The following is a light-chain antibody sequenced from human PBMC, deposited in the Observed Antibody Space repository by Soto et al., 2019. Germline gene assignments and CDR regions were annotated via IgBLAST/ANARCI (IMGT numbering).Light chain of an antibody. CDR2: GAS. CDR3: QQRSNWPPIT. V-gene: IGKV3D-20*02. CDR1: QSVSSSY. Sequence: IVLTHSPGSLSFSPGERSTLSFSSSQSVSSSYLAWYQQKPGQAPRLLIYGASSRATGIPDRFSGSGSGTDFTLTISSLEPEDAAVYYCQQRSNWPPITFGQGTRLEIK. J-gene: IGKJ5*01.